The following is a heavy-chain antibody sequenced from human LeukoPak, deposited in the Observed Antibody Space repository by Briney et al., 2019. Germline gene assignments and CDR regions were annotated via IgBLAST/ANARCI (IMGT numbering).Heavy chain of an antibody. D-gene: IGHD3-22*01. V-gene: IGHV4-39*07. CDR3: ARDLTPDHGKDQNYYDSSRYYGAGGRD. CDR1: GGSISSSSYY. Sequence: PSETLSLTCTVSGGSISSSSYYWGWIRQPPGKGLEWIGSIYYSGSTYYNPSLKSRFTISVYTSKNQFSLKLSSVTAADTAVYYCARDLTPDHGKDQNYYDSSRYYGAGGRDWGQGTLVTVSS. CDR2: IYYSGST. J-gene: IGHJ4*02.